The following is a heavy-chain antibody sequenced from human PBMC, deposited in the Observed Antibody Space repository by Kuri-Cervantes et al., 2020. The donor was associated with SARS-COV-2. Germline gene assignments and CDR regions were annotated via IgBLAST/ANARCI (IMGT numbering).Heavy chain of an antibody. CDR2: ISSSSSYT. D-gene: IGHD2-15*01. Sequence: GGSLRLSCAASGFTFSDYYMSWIRQAPGKGLEWVSYISSSSSYTNYADSVKGRFTISRDNSKNTLYLQMNSLRAEDTAVYYCAKDRDCSGGSCYDYYYYGMDVWGQGTTVTVSS. CDR3: AKDRDCSGGSCYDYYYYGMDV. J-gene: IGHJ6*02. CDR1: GFTFSDYY. V-gene: IGHV3-11*06.